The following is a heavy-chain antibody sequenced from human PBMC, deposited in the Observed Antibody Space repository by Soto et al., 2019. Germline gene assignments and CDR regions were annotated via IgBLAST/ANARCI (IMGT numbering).Heavy chain of an antibody. D-gene: IGHD5-12*01. J-gene: IGHJ3*02. V-gene: IGHV1-8*01. CDR2: MNPNSGNT. CDR1: GYTFTSYD. CDR3: ARGDIVATNDAFDI. Sequence: ASVPGSCKASGYTFTSYDINWVRQATGQGLEWMGWMNPNSGNTGYAQKFQGRVTMTRNTSISTAYMELSSLRSEDTAVYYCARGDIVATNDAFDIWGQGTMVTVSS.